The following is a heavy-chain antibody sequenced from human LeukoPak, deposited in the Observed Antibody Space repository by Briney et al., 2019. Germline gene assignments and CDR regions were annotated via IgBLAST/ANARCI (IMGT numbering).Heavy chain of an antibody. D-gene: IGHD4-17*01. J-gene: IGHJ3*02. CDR2: IYYSGST. CDR3: ARTTAAHDYGDYGAFDI. V-gene: IGHV4-30-4*01. Sequence: SETLSLTCTVSGGSISSGDYYWRWIRQPPGKGLEWIVYIYYSGSTYYNPSLKSRLTISVDTSKNQFSLKLSSVTAADTAVYYCARTTAAHDYGDYGAFDIWGQGTMVTVSS. CDR1: GGSISSGDYY.